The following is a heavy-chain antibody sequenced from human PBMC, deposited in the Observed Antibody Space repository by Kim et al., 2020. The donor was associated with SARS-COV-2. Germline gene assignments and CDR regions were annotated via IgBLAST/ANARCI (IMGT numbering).Heavy chain of an antibody. J-gene: IGHJ4*02. V-gene: IGHV1-2*02. CDR3: ARVGGEQLADY. CDR2: T. D-gene: IGHD6-6*01. Sequence: TNYAQKFQGRVTMTRDTSISTAYMELSRLRSDDTAVYYCARVGGEQLADYWGQGTLVTISS.